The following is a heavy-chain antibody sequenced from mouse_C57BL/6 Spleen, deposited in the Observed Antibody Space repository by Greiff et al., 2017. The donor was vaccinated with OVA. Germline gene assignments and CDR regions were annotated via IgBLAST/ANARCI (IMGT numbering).Heavy chain of an antibody. J-gene: IGHJ1*03. CDR2: IDPNSGGT. Sequence: QVQLQQPGAELVKPGASVKLSCKASGYTFTSYWMHWVKQRPGRGLEWIGRIDPNSGGTKYNEKFKSKATLTVDKPSSTAYMQLSSLTSEDSAVYYCARWGTTVVATFWYFDVWGTGTTGTVSS. V-gene: IGHV1-72*01. D-gene: IGHD1-1*01. CDR1: GYTFTSYW. CDR3: ARWGTTVVATFWYFDV.